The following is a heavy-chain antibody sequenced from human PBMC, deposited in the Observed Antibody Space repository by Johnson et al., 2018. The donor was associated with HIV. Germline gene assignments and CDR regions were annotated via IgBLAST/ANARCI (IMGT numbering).Heavy chain of an antibody. CDR1: GFTFSSYA. Sequence: QVLLVESGGGVVQSGRSLRLSCAASGFTFSSYAMHWVRQAPGKGLEWVAVISYDGSNKYYADSVKGRFTISRDNSKNTLYLQMNSLRAEDTAVYYCAKDPTYDSSGYYGDAFDIWGQGTMVTVSS. D-gene: IGHD3-22*01. CDR2: ISYDGSNK. V-gene: IGHV3-30-3*01. J-gene: IGHJ3*02. CDR3: AKDPTYDSSGYYGDAFDI.